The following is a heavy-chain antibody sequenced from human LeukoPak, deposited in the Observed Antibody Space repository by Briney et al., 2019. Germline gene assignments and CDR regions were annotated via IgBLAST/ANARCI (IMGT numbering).Heavy chain of an antibody. V-gene: IGHV3-48*01. D-gene: IGHD3-3*01. CDR1: GFTFSSYS. CDR2: ISSSSSTI. Sequence: GGSLRLSCAASGFTFSSYSMNWVRQAPGKGLEWVSYISSSSSTIYYADSVKGRFTISRDNAKNSLYPQMNSLRAEDTAVYYCARDGITIFGVVTPDYWGQGTLVTVSS. J-gene: IGHJ4*02. CDR3: ARDGITIFGVVTPDY.